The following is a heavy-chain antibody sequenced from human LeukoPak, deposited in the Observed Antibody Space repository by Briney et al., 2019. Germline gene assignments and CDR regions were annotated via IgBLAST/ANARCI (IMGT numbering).Heavy chain of an antibody. CDR1: GFTFSSYA. CDR2: ISGSGGST. Sequence: PGGSLRLSCATSGFTFSSYAMSWVRQAPGKGPEWVSAISGSGGSTYYADSVKGRFTISRDNSKNTLYLQMNSLRAEDTAVYYCAKSLVAAPRFDPWGQGTLVTVSS. CDR3: AKSLVAAPRFDP. V-gene: IGHV3-23*01. J-gene: IGHJ5*02. D-gene: IGHD2-15*01.